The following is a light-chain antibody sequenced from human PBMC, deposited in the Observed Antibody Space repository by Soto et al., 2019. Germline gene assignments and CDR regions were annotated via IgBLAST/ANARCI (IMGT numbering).Light chain of an antibody. CDR3: QPYDSTKPCV. V-gene: IGLV6-57*04. J-gene: IGLJ3*02. Sequence: NFMLTQPHSVSESPGKTVTISCTRSSGSIASNYVQWYQQRPGSAPTTVIYEDNQRPSGVPDRFSGSIDSSSNSASLTISGLKTEDEADYYCQPYDSTKPCVFGGGTQLTVX. CDR1: SGSIASNY. CDR2: EDN.